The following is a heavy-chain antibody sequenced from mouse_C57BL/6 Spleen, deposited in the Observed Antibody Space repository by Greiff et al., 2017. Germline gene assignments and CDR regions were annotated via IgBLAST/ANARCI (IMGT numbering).Heavy chain of an antibody. CDR2: IWSGGST. Sequence: QVQLQQSGPGLVQPSQSLSITCTVSGFSLTSYGVHWVRQSPGKGLEWLGVIWSGGSTDYNAAFISRLSISKDNSKSQVFFKMNSLQADDTAIYYCAREKYGSSLDYWGQGTTLTVSS. CDR3: AREKYGSSLDY. CDR1: GFSLTSYG. V-gene: IGHV2-2*01. D-gene: IGHD1-1*01. J-gene: IGHJ2*01.